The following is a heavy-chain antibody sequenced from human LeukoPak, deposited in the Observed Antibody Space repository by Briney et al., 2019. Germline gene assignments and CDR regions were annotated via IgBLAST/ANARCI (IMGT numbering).Heavy chain of an antibody. J-gene: IGHJ5*02. D-gene: IGHD6-6*01. CDR2: IYYSGST. CDR1: GGSISSSSYY. CDR3: ARSLPPYGYSSSSNWFDP. V-gene: IGHV4-39*06. Sequence: PSETLSLTCTVSGGSISSSSYYWGWIRQPPGKGLEWIGSIYYSGSTYYNPSLKSRVTISVDTSKNQFPLKLSSVTAADTAVYYCARSLPPYGYSSSSNWFDPWGQGTLVTVSS.